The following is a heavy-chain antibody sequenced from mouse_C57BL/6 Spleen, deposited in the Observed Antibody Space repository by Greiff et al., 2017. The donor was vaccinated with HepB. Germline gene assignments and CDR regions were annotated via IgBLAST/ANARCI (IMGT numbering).Heavy chain of an antibody. Sequence: QVQLQQPGAELVRPGTSVKLSCKASGYTFTSYWMHWVKQRPGQGLEWIGVIDPSDSYTNYNQKFKGKATLTVDTSSSTAYMQLSSLTSEDSAVYYCARGGGLRQPLDYWGQGTTLTVSS. D-gene: IGHD1-2*01. CDR2: IDPSDSYT. CDR1: GYTFTSYW. CDR3: ARGGGLRQPLDY. V-gene: IGHV1-59*01. J-gene: IGHJ2*01.